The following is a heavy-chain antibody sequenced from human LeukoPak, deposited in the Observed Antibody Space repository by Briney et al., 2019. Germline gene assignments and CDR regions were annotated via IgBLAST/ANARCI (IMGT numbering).Heavy chain of an antibody. CDR1: GVAFSSYH. D-gene: IGHD5-12*01. Sequence: GGSLRLSCAASGVAFSSYHMHWVRQAPGKGLEYVSGVSSNGGSTYYANSVKGRFTISRDNSKNTLYLQMGSLRAEDMAVYYCARSRGYDTRDFDYWGQGTLVTVSS. V-gene: IGHV3-64*01. CDR2: VSSNGGST. J-gene: IGHJ4*02. CDR3: ARSRGYDTRDFDY.